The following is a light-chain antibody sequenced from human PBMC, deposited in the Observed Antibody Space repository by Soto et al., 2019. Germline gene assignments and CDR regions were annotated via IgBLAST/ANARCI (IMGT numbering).Light chain of an antibody. CDR2: EDN. V-gene: IGLV6-57*02. CDR3: QSYDSSNHAV. Sequence: NFMLTQPHSVSESPGKTVTISCTGSSGSIASNYVQLYQQRPGSAPTTVIYEDNQRPSGVPDRFSGSIDSSSNSSSLTISGLKTEDEADYYCQSYDSSNHAVFGGGTQLTVL. CDR1: SGSIASNY. J-gene: IGLJ7*01.